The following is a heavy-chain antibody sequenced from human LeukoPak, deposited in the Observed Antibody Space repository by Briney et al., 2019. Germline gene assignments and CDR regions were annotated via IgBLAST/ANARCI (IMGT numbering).Heavy chain of an antibody. CDR2: ISYEGGSK. V-gene: IGHV3-30-3*01. Sequence: GGSLRLSCAASGFTFSNYALHWVRQAPGKGLEWVAGISYEGGSKYYADSVKGRFTISRDNSKKTLYLQMNSLRAEDTAVYYCARDERQYSGYDSLDYWGQGTLVSVSS. D-gene: IGHD5-12*01. J-gene: IGHJ4*02. CDR3: ARDERQYSGYDSLDY. CDR1: GFTFSNYA.